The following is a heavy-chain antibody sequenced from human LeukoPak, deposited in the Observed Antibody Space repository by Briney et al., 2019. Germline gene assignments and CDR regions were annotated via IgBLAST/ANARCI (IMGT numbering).Heavy chain of an antibody. Sequence: GGSLRLSCSASGFTFSSYAMHWVRQAPGKGLEWVGRIKSKTDGGTTDYAAPMKGRFTISRDDSKNTLYLQMNSLKTEDTAVYYCTTDPLGGEPYYDSSGPNWFDPWGQGTLVTVSS. V-gene: IGHV3-15*01. D-gene: IGHD3-22*01. CDR1: GFTFSSYA. CDR3: TTDPLGGEPYYDSSGPNWFDP. CDR2: IKSKTDGGTT. J-gene: IGHJ5*02.